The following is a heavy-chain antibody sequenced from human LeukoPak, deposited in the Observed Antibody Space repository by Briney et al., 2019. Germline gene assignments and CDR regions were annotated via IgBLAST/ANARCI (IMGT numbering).Heavy chain of an antibody. D-gene: IGHD3-10*01. Sequence: PGGSLRLSCAASGFTFRSYAMSWVRGAPGKGLEGGSAISGMWDTTYYAVSLTARFTISRDNSTNTLSLQIARLRAEDTAVYYCAKGVSVQRVKGVVGPFDYWGQGTLVTVSS. CDR2: ISGMWDTT. J-gene: IGHJ4*02. CDR1: GFTFRSYA. CDR3: AKGVSVQRVKGVVGPFDY. V-gene: IGHV3-23*01.